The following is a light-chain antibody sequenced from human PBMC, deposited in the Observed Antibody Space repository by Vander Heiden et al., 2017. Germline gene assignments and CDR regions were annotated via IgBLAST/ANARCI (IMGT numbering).Light chain of an antibody. CDR3: QQNAGLPWT. CDR1: RGITKY. Sequence: IQITLSPSSLSASEGDRVTITCQASRGITKYIIWFQQKPGKAPQLLIYDTSSLQTGVPSRFSGSGSGTDFTFTISGLQPEDIATYYCQQNAGLPWTFGQGTKVEIK. V-gene: IGKV1-33*01. J-gene: IGKJ1*01. CDR2: DTS.